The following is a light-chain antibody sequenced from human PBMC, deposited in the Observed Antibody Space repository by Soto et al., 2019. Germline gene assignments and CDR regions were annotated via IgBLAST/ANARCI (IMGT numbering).Light chain of an antibody. J-gene: IGKJ1*01. Sequence: DIQLTQSPSFLSASVGDRVTITCRASQESRSFLAWYQQKPGKAPKLLIYAASTLQSGVPSRFSGSGSGTEFALTISSLQPEDFATYYCQQLNSYPRTFGQGTKVEIK. V-gene: IGKV1-9*01. CDR1: QESRSF. CDR3: QQLNSYPRT. CDR2: AAS.